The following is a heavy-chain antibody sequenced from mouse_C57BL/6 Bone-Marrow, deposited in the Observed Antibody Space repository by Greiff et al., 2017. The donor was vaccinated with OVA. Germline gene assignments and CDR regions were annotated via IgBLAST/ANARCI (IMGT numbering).Heavy chain of an antibody. V-gene: IGHV1-59*01. J-gene: IGHJ2*01. D-gene: IGHD2-4*01. Sequence: QVQLQQPGAELVRPGTSVKLSCKASGYTFTSYWMHWVKQRPGQGLEWIGVIDPSDSYTNYNQKFKGKATLTVDTSSSTAYMQLSSLTSEDSAVYYCARSGDYDNCDYWGQGTTLTVSS. CDR1: GYTFTSYW. CDR3: ARSGDYDNCDY. CDR2: IDPSDSYT.